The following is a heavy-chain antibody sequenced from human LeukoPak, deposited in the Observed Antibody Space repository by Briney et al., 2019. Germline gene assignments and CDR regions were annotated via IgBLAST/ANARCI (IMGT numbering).Heavy chain of an antibody. CDR3: AREGCSGGSCYKIRYYYYYMDV. J-gene: IGHJ6*03. V-gene: IGHV4-4*07. CDR2: IYTSRST. D-gene: IGHD2-15*01. Sequence: SETLSLTCTVSGGSISSYYWSWIRQPAGKGLEWIWRIYTSRSTNYNPSLKSRVTMSVDTSKNQFSLKLSSVTAADTAVYYCAREGCSGGSCYKIRYYYYYMDVWGKGTTVTVSS. CDR1: GGSISSYY.